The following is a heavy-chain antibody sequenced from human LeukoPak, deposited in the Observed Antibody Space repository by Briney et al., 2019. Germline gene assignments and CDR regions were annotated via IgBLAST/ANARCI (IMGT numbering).Heavy chain of an antibody. J-gene: IGHJ4*02. D-gene: IGHD2/OR15-2a*01. CDR1: GFTFSSYS. CDR3: ARGDYFDDSASPVDH. V-gene: IGHV3-48*01. Sequence: GGSLRLSCAASGFTFSSYSMNWVRQAPGKGLEWVSYISSSSGTILYADSVKGRFTISRDNAKNSLYLQMNSLRAEDTAVYYCARGDYFDDSASPVDHWGQGTLVTVSS. CDR2: ISSSSGTI.